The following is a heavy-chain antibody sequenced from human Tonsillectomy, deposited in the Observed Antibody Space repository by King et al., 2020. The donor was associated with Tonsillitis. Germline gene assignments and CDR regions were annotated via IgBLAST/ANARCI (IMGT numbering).Heavy chain of an antibody. Sequence: VQLVQSGGDLFKPGGSLRLSCAASGFTFSTYSSNGVRQAPGKGLEWVSSISSTSSYIYYADSLKGRFTISRDNAKNSLFLQMNSLRAEDTAVYYCARYLSGDSSGYDAFDIWGQGTMVTVSS. CDR1: GFTFSTYS. V-gene: IGHV3-21*01. J-gene: IGHJ3*02. CDR3: ARYLSGDSSGYDAFDI. D-gene: IGHD3-22*01. CDR2: ISSTSSYI.